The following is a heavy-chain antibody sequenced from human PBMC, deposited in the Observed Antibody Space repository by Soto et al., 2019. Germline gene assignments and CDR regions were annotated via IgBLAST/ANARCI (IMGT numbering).Heavy chain of an antibody. CDR2: IYSGGDT. D-gene: IGHD5-18*01. J-gene: IGHJ2*01. V-gene: IGHV3-66*02. CDR1: GFTVSSNY. CDR3: ARDPLWGTAMVLWYFDL. Sequence: PGGSLRLSCAASGFTVSSNYMSWVRQAPGKGLEWVSVIYSGGDTYYADSVKGRFTISRDNSKNTLYLQMNSLRAEDTAVYYCARDPLWGTAMVLWYFDLWGRGTLVTVSS.